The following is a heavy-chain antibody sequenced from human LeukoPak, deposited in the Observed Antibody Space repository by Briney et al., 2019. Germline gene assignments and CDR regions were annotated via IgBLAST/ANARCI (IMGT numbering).Heavy chain of an antibody. Sequence: PSETLSLTCAVYGGSFSGYYWSWIRQPPGKGLEWIGEINHSGSTNYNPSLKSRVTISVDTSKNQFSLKLSSVTAADTAAYYCARVTYSSAVDYWGQGTLVTVSS. CDR3: ARVTYSSAVDY. CDR2: INHSGST. CDR1: GGSFSGYY. D-gene: IGHD6-19*01. V-gene: IGHV4-34*01. J-gene: IGHJ4*02.